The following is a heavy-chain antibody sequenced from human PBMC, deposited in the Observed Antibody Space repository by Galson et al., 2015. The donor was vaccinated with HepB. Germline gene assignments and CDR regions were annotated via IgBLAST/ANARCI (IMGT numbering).Heavy chain of an antibody. CDR1: GFTFTTYT. CDR3: VKGGIYSRSSLDI. J-gene: IGHJ3*02. V-gene: IGHV3-64D*06. Sequence: SLRLSCAAYGFTFTTYTMHWVRQAPGKGLEYVSSISSGGISTYYADSVKGRFTISRDNSKNTLNLQMTSLRIEDTALYYCVKGGIYSRSSLDIWGQGTRATVSS. D-gene: IGHD3-10*01. CDR2: ISSGGIST.